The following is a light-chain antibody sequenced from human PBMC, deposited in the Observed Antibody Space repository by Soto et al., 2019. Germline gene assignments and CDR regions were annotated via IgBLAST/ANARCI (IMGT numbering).Light chain of an antibody. Sequence: QSVLTQPPSASGSPGQSVTISCTGTSSDVGGYNYVSWYQHHPGKGPKLMIYEVSKRTSGVPDRFSGSKSGNTASLTVSGLQAEDEADYYCSSFAGRNTVFGGGTKVTVL. CDR2: EVS. V-gene: IGLV2-8*01. CDR3: SSFAGRNTV. J-gene: IGLJ2*01. CDR1: SSDVGGYNY.